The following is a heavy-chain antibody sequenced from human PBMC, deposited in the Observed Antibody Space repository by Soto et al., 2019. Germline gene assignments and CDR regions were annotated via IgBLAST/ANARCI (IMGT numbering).Heavy chain of an antibody. J-gene: IGHJ3*02. CDR2: FDPEDGET. Sequence: ASVKVSCKVSGYTLTELSMHWVRQAPGKGLEWMGGFDPEDGETIYAQKFQGRVTMTEDTSTDTAYMELRSLRSEDTAVYYCATALGGPRGAFDIWGQGTMVTVSS. CDR3: ATALGGPRGAFDI. V-gene: IGHV1-24*01. D-gene: IGHD3-10*01. CDR1: GYTLTELS.